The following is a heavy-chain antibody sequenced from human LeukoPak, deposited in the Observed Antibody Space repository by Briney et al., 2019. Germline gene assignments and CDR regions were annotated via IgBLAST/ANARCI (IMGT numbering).Heavy chain of an antibody. CDR2: IYYSGST. CDR3: ARQLGYCSSTSCYADKVDY. D-gene: IGHD2-2*01. CDR1: GGSISSSSYY. V-gene: IGHV4-39*01. Sequence: PSETLSLTCTVSGGSISSSSYYWGWIRQPPGKGLEWIGSIYYSGSTYYNPSLESRVTISVDTSKNQFSLKLSPVTAADTAVYYCARQLGYCSSTSCYADKVDYWGQGTLVTVSS. J-gene: IGHJ4*02.